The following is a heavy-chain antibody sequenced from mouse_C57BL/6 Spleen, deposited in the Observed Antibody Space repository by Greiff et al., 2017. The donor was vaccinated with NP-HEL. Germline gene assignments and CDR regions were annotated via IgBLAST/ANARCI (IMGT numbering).Heavy chain of an antibody. Sequence: LQESGAELVKPGASVKLSCKASGYTFTEYTIHWVKQRSGQGLEWIGWFYPGRGSIKYNEKFKDKATLTADKSSSTVYRVLSRLTSEDSAGYFCARHEDDSYYYAMDYWGQGTSVTVSS. V-gene: IGHV1-62-2*01. CDR3: ARHEDDSYYYAMDY. J-gene: IGHJ4*01. CDR2: FYPGRGSI. CDR1: GYTFTEYT.